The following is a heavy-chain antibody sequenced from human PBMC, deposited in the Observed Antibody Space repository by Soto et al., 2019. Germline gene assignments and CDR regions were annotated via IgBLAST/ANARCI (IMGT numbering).Heavy chain of an antibody. J-gene: IGHJ6*02. CDR3: ARASGNYDFWSGYTPLMDV. CDR2: INAGNGNT. Sequence: ASVKVSCKASGYTFTSYAMHWVRQAPGQRLEWMGWINAGNGNTKYSQKFQGRVTITRDTSASTAYMELSSLRSEDTAVYYCARASGNYDFWSGYTPLMDVWGQGTTVTFSS. CDR1: GYTFTSYA. D-gene: IGHD3-3*01. V-gene: IGHV1-3*01.